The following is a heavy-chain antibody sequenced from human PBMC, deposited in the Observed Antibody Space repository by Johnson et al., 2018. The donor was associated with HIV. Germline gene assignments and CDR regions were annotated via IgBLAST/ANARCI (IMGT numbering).Heavy chain of an antibody. CDR1: GFTFSDYY. V-gene: IGHV3-66*01. Sequence: VQLVESGGGLVKPGGSLSLSCAASGFTFSDYYMSWIRQAPGKGLEWVSTIYSGGNRYYADSVKGRFTVSRDNSKNTLYLQMNSLRAEDTAVYYCARDPFPRFYAFDIWGQGTMVIVSS. CDR2: IYSGGNR. CDR3: ARDPFPRFYAFDI. J-gene: IGHJ3*02.